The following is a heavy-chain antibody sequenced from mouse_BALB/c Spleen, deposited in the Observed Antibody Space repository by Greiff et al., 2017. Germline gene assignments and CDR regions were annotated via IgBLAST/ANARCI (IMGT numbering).Heavy chain of an antibody. D-gene: IGHD6-1*01. Sequence: VMLVESGPGLVQPSQSLSITCTVSGFSLTSYGVHWVRQSPGKGLEWLGVIWSGGSTDYNAAFISRLSISKDNSKSQVFFKMNSLQANDTAIYYCARKAGGDYWYFDVWGAGTTVTVSS. J-gene: IGHJ1*01. CDR1: GFSLTSYG. CDR3: ARKAGGDYWYFDV. V-gene: IGHV2-2*02. CDR2: IWSGGST.